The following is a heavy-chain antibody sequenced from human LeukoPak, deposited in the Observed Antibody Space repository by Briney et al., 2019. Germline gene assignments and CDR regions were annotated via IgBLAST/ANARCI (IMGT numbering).Heavy chain of an antibody. Sequence: ASVKVSCKASGYIFTSYAIHWVRQAPGQRLEWMGWISAGNGNTKYSQNFQGRVTFISNTSATTAFMELSNLRSEDAAVYYCARDSGSGNNDYWGQGTLVTVSS. CDR2: ISAGNGNT. V-gene: IGHV1-3*01. CDR1: GYIFTSYA. D-gene: IGHD1-26*01. CDR3: ARDSGSGNNDY. J-gene: IGHJ4*02.